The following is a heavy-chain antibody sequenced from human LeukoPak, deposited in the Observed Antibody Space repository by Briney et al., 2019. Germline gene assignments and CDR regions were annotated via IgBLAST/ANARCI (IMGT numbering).Heavy chain of an antibody. D-gene: IGHD2/OR15-2a*01. Sequence: GGSLRPSCAASGFTFSSYSMNWGRQAPGKGREWGSSITSSGRYIYYADSVKGRFTISRDNSENSLYLQMDSLAAEDTAVYYCTRKGSQWDFLVDYWGQGTRVAVSP. CDR1: GFTFSSYS. CDR2: ITSSGRYI. J-gene: IGHJ4*02. V-gene: IGHV3-21*01. CDR3: TRKGSQWDFLVDY.